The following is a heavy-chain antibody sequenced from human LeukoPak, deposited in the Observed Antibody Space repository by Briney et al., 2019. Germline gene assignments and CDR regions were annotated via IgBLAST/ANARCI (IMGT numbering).Heavy chain of an antibody. CDR2: ISDDGTRK. CDR1: GFTFSTYG. J-gene: IGHJ3*02. Sequence: GGSLRLSCAASGFTFSTYGIHWVRLATGKGLEWVAVISDDGTRKYYADSVQGRFTISRDNSRNTLYLQMNSLRAEDMAVYYCAREFSGYAFDIWGQGTMVTVSS. V-gene: IGHV3-30*03. D-gene: IGHD5-12*01. CDR3: AREFSGYAFDI.